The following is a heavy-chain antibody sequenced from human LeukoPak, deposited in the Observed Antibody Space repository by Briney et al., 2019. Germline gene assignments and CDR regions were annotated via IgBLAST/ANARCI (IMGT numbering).Heavy chain of an antibody. Sequence: SGTLSLTCTVSGGSIGSYSWSWIRQPAGKGLEWIGRIYTSGSTNSNPSLKSRVTMSLDTSKNEFSLKLTSVTAAVTAVYYCARDASGSSSLDHWGQGTLVTVSS. CDR1: GGSIGSYS. J-gene: IGHJ4*02. CDR3: ARDASGSSSLDH. D-gene: IGHD1-26*01. V-gene: IGHV4-4*07. CDR2: IYTSGST.